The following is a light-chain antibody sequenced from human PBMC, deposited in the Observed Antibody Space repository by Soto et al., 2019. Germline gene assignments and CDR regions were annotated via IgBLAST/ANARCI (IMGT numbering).Light chain of an antibody. CDR1: QSVDIN. CDR2: GAS. J-gene: IGKJ1*01. Sequence: EIVLTQSPATLSVSPGERVTLSCRASQSVDINLAWYQQKPGQAPRLLIYGASSRATGIPDRFSGSGSGTDFTLTISRLEPEDFAVYYCQQYFSSPWAFGQGTKVDIK. CDR3: QQYFSSPWA. V-gene: IGKV3-20*01.